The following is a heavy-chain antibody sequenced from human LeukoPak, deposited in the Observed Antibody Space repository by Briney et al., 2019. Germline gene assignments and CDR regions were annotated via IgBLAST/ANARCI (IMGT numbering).Heavy chain of an antibody. Sequence: PGGSLRLSCAASGFTFSSYGMHWVRQAPGKGLEWVAVISYDGSDKYYSDSVKGRFTISRDNSKNTLFLQMNSLRVEDTAVYYCARDQAAGATALDYWGQGTLVIVSS. D-gene: IGHD6-13*01. CDR2: ISYDGSDK. J-gene: IGHJ4*02. CDR3: ARDQAAGATALDY. V-gene: IGHV3-33*01. CDR1: GFTFSSYG.